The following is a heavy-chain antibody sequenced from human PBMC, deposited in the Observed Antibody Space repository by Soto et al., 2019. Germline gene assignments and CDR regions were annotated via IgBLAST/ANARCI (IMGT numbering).Heavy chain of an antibody. J-gene: IGHJ4*02. CDR1: GFTFSRYA. CDR3: ARSRSGAVADSFDF. Sequence: GSLRLSCAASGFTFSRYAIHWVRQAPGKGLEWVAVISRDGTNKYYVDSVKGRFTISRDNFRNTLYLQMNSLRHEDAAVYYCARSRSGAVADSFDFWGQGTLVTVSS. V-gene: IGHV3-30*04. CDR2: ISRDGTNK. D-gene: IGHD3-10*01.